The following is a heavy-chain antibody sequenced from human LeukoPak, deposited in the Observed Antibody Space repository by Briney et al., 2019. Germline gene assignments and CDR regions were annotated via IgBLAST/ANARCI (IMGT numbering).Heavy chain of an antibody. CDR2: ISGSGGST. CDR3: AKDPAVAGTATYFDY. J-gene: IGHJ4*02. D-gene: IGHD6-19*01. Sequence: GSLRLSCAASGFTFSNYAMSWVRQAPGKGLEWVSVISGSGGSTYYADSVKGRFTISRDNSKNTLYLQMDSLRAEDTALYYCAKDPAVAGTATYFDYWGQGTLVTVSS. V-gene: IGHV3-23*01. CDR1: GFTFSNYA.